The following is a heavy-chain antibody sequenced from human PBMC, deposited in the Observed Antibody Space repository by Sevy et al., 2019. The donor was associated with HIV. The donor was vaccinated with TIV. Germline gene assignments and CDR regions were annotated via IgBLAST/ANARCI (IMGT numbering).Heavy chain of an antibody. V-gene: IGHV1-24*01. J-gene: IGHJ4*02. CDR1: GYSLTGLS. CDR3: ATTKDYYESSGCPFDY. CDR2: FDPEDGER. Sequence: ASVKVSCKVSGYSLTGLSMHWVRQAPGKGLEWMGSFDPEDGERIYAQKLEGRVTMTEDTSADTAYMELNSQRFEDTAVYYCATTKDYYESSGCPFDYWGQGTLVTVSS. D-gene: IGHD3-22*01.